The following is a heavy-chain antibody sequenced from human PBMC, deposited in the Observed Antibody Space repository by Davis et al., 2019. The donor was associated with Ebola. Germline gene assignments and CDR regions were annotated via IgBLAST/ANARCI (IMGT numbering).Heavy chain of an antibody. D-gene: IGHD7-27*01. CDR3: ARGRTGSNHPRLDS. J-gene: IGHJ4*02. V-gene: IGHV4-34*01. CDR1: GGSFSGYY. Sequence: SETLSLTCAVYGGSFSGYYWSWIRQPPGKGLEWIGEINHSGSTNYNPSLKSRVTISVDKSKNQFSLKLNSVTAADTAVYYCARGRTGSNHPRLDSWGQGTLVTVSS. CDR2: INHSGST.